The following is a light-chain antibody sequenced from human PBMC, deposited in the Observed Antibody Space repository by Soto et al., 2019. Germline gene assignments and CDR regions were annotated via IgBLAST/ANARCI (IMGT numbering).Light chain of an antibody. CDR1: QSVGND. Sequence: VMTQSPATLSVSPGERATLSCRASQSVGNDLAWYQQKPDQAPRLLMYGASTRATGIPARFSGGGSGTEFTLTISSLQSEDFAVYYCQQYNKWLPLTFGGGTKVEIK. CDR3: QQYNKWLPLT. V-gene: IGKV3-15*01. CDR2: GAS. J-gene: IGKJ4*01.